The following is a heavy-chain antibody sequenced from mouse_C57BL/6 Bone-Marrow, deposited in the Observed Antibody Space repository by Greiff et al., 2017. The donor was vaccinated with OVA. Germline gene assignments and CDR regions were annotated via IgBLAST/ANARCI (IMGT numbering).Heavy chain of an antibody. CDR2: IRLKSDNYAT. CDR3: TEEEGDGYFAWFAY. CDR1: GFTFSNYW. Sequence: DVQLQESGGGLVQPGGSMKLSCVASGFTFSNYWMNWVRQSPEKGLEWVAQIRLKSDNYATHYAESVKGRFTISRDDSKSSVYLQMNNLRAEDTGIYYCTEEEGDGYFAWFAYWGQGTLVTVSA. V-gene: IGHV6-3*01. J-gene: IGHJ3*01. D-gene: IGHD2-3*01.